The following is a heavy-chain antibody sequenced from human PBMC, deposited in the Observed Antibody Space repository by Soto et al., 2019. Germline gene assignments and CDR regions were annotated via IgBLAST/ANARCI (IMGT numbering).Heavy chain of an antibody. J-gene: IGHJ4*02. CDR2: ISWNSGSI. Sequence: EVQLVESGGGLVQPGRSLRLSCAASGFTFDAYAMHWVRQAPGKGLVWVSGISWNSGSIGYADSVKGRFTISRDNAKYSLYLQMNSLRAEDTALYYCAKDRGLVLSFYFDYWGQGTLVTVSS. D-gene: IGHD6-19*01. CDR3: AKDRGLVLSFYFDY. CDR1: GFTFDAYA. V-gene: IGHV3-9*01.